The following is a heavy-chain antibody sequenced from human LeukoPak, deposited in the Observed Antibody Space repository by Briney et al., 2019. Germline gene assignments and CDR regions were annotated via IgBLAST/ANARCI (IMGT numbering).Heavy chain of an antibody. CDR3: AKALGELSFIVDY. CDR1: GFTFSSYA. CDR2: ISGSGGST. Sequence: PGGSLRLSCAASGFTFSSYAMSLVRQAPGKGLEWVSGISGSGGSTYYADSVKGRFTISRDTSKNTLYLQLSSLRAEDTALYYCAKALGELSFIVDYWGQGTLVTVSS. D-gene: IGHD3-16*02. J-gene: IGHJ4*02. V-gene: IGHV3-23*01.